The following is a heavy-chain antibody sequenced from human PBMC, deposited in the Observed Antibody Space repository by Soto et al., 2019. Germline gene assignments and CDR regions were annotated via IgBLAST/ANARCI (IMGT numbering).Heavy chain of an antibody. CDR3: ARSRLGYCTNGVCYTDYYYMDV. J-gene: IGHJ6*03. Sequence: ASVKVSCKASGYTFTSYAIHWVRQAPGQRLEWMGWINAGNGNTKYSQKFQGRVTITRDTSASTAYMELSSLRSEDTAVYYCARSRLGYCTNGVCYTDYYYMDVWGKGTTVTVSS. V-gene: IGHV1-3*01. CDR2: INAGNGNT. D-gene: IGHD2-8*01. CDR1: GYTFTSYA.